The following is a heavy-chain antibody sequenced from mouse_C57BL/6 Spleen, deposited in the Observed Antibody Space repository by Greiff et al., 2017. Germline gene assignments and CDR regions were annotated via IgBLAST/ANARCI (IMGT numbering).Heavy chain of an antibody. Sequence: QVHVKQPGAELVKPGASVKLSCKASGYTFTSYWMHWVKQRPGQGLEWIGMIHPNSGSTNYNEKFKSKATLTVDKSSSTAYMQLSSLTSEDSAVYYCARWDYSNFYAMDYWGQGTSVTVSS. D-gene: IGHD2-5*01. J-gene: IGHJ4*01. CDR2: IHPNSGST. V-gene: IGHV1-64*01. CDR3: ARWDYSNFYAMDY. CDR1: GYTFTSYW.